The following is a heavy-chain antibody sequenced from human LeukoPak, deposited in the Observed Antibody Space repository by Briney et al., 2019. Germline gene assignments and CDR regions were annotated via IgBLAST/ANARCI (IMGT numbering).Heavy chain of an antibody. Sequence: SETLSLTCTVSGGSVSSGSYYWTWIRQPPEEGLEWIGYIYYSGSTNYNPSLKSRVTISVDKSKNQFSLKLRSVTAADTAVYYCARVGTYYDILAGYSPLAYYNYHMDVGGKGTTVTVSS. CDR3: ARVGTYYDILAGYSPLAYYNYHMDV. CDR2: IYYSGST. D-gene: IGHD3-9*01. J-gene: IGHJ6*03. V-gene: IGHV4-61*01. CDR1: GGSVSSGSYY.